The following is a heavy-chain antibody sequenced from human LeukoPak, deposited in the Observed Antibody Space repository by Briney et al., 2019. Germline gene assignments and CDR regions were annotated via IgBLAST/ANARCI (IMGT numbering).Heavy chain of an antibody. CDR2: IYYSGST. Sequence: PSETLSLTCTASGGPIIGYYWSSIPEPPGKGLERIWDIYYSGSTTYNTSLKSRLTISVDTSKNQFSLKLSSVTAADTAFYYAADGIRYFGGFDYWGQGTLVTVSS. J-gene: IGHJ4*02. CDR3: ADGIRYFGGFDY. CDR1: GGPIIGYY. D-gene: IGHD3-9*01. V-gene: IGHV4-59*12.